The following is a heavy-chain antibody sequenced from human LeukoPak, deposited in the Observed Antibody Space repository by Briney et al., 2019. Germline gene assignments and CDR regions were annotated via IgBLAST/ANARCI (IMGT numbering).Heavy chain of an antibody. CDR3: ARDRSSGSDYGDY. CDR2: ISAYNGAT. D-gene: IGHD1-26*01. CDR1: GSSFTSYG. Sequence: GASVKVSCKASGSSFTSYGITWVRQAPGQGLEWLGWISAYNGATKYAQRLQGRLTMTIDTSTNTAYMDVRSLTSDDTALYFCARDRSSGSDYGDYWGQGTLVTVSS. V-gene: IGHV1-18*01. J-gene: IGHJ4*02.